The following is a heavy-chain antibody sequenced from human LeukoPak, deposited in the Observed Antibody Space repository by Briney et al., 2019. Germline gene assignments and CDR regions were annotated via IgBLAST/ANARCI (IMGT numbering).Heavy chain of an antibody. CDR1: GYTFTDYY. D-gene: IGHD6-13*01. Sequence: AASVTVSCKVSGYTFTDYYMHWVQQAPGKGLEWMGLVDPEDGETIYAEKFQGRVTITADTSTDTAYMELSSLRSEDTAVYYCATLIAAAGSRLTPDYWGQGTLVTVSS. V-gene: IGHV1-69-2*01. CDR2: VDPEDGET. CDR3: ATLIAAAGSRLTPDY. J-gene: IGHJ4*02.